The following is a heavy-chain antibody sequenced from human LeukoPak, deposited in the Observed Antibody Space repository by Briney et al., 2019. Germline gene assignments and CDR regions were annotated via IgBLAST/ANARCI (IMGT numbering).Heavy chain of an antibody. CDR3: AKCSASYDNDAFDV. CDR2: ISSSSSYI. Sequence: PGGSLRLSCAAFGFTFSSYSMNWVRQAPGKGLEWVSSISSSSSYIYYADSVKGRFTISRDNAKNSLYLQMNSLRAEDTAVYYCAKCSASYDNDAFDVWGQGTMVSVSS. D-gene: IGHD3-10*02. V-gene: IGHV3-21*01. CDR1: GFTFSSYS. J-gene: IGHJ3*01.